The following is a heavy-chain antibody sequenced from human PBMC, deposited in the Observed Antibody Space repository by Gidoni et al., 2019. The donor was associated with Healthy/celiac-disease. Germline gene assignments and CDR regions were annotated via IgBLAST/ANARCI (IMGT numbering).Heavy chain of an antibody. J-gene: IGHJ4*02. CDR2: INTSTGNP. CDR1: GYTFTSSA. V-gene: IGHV7-4-1*02. D-gene: IGHD3-16*02. Sequence: QVQLVQSGSELTKPGASVKVSCTAAGYTFTSSAMNWVRQAPGQGLGWMGWINTSTGNPTYAQGFTGRFVFSLDTSVSTAYLQISSLKAEDTAVYYCAIDRYDYVWGSYRYPGDWGQGTLVTVSS. CDR3: AIDRYDYVWGSYRYPGD.